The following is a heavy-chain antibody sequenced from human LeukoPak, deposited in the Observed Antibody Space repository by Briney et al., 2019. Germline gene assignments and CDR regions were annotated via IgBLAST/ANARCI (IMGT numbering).Heavy chain of an antibody. CDR2: IYYSGST. CDR1: GGSISSHY. Sequence: SETLSLTCTVSGGSISSHYWSWIRQPPGKGLEWIGYIYYSGSTNYNPSLKSRVTISVDTSKNQFSLKLSSVTAADTAVYYCARVLPGIAARRIYYYYMDVWGKGTTVTVSS. D-gene: IGHD6-6*01. V-gene: IGHV4-59*11. CDR3: ARVLPGIAARRIYYYYMDV. J-gene: IGHJ6*03.